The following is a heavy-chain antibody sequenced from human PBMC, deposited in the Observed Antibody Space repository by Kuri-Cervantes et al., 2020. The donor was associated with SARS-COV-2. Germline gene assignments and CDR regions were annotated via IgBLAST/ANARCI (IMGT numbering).Heavy chain of an antibody. CDR2: ISAYNGNT. CDR1: GYTFTSYA. CDR3: ARYYYGSGSYSYPDY. J-gene: IGHJ4*02. D-gene: IGHD3-10*01. V-gene: IGHV1-18*01. Sequence: ASVKVSCKASGYTFTSYAMHWVRQAPGQGLEWMGWISAYNGNTNYAQKPQGRVTMTTDTSTSTAYMELRSLRSDDTAVYYCARYYYGSGSYSYPDYWGQGTPVTVSS.